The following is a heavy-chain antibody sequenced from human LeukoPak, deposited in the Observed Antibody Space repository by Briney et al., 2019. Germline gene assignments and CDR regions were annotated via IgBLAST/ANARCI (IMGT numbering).Heavy chain of an antibody. J-gene: IGHJ4*02. CDR2: IYHSGST. Sequence: PSETLSLTCTVSGYSISSGYSWGWIRQPPGKGLEWIGSIYHSGSTYYNSSLKSRVTISVDTSKNQFSLKLSSVTAADTAVYYCARHRSGWLQSSFDYWGQGTLVTVSS. CDR1: GYSISSGYS. D-gene: IGHD5-24*01. V-gene: IGHV4-38-2*02. CDR3: ARHRSGWLQSSFDY.